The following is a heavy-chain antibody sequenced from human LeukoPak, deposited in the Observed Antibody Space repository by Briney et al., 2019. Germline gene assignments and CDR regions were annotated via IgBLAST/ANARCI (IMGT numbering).Heavy chain of an antibody. V-gene: IGHV4-59*08. CDR3: ALGSVPATYYYYYMDV. CDR1: GGSISTYY. Sequence: PSETLSLTCTVSGGSISTYYWSWIRQSPGKGLEWIGSIYYSGSTNYNPSLKSRVTISVDTSKNQFSLELSSVTAADTAVYYCALGSVPATYYYYYMDVWGKGTTVTVSS. CDR2: IYYSGST. D-gene: IGHD2-2*01. J-gene: IGHJ6*03.